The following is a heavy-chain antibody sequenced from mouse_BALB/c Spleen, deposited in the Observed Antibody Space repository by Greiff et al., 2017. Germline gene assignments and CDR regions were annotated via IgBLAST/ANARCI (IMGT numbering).Heavy chain of an antibody. CDR2: ISSGGST. V-gene: IGHV5-6-5*01. D-gene: IGHD2-14*01. Sequence: EVKLQESGGGLVKPGGSLKLSCAASGFTFSSYAMSWVRQTPEKRLEWVASISSGGSTYYPDSVKGRFTISRDNARNILYLQMSSLRSEDTAMYYCAIYRYDRAWFAYWGQGTLVTVSA. CDR1: GFTFSSYA. CDR3: AIYRYDRAWFAY. J-gene: IGHJ3*01.